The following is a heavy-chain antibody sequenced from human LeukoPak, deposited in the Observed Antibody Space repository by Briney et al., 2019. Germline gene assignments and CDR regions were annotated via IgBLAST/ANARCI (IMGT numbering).Heavy chain of an antibody. V-gene: IGHV1-8*01. Sequence: ASVTVSCKASGYTFTSYDINWVRQATGQGLEWMGWMNPNSGNTGYAQKFQGRVTMTRNNSISTAYLELSSLRSEDTAVYYCARNFRYSSSWAFGYWGQGTLVTVSS. CDR1: GYTFTSYD. CDR3: ARNFRYSSSWAFGY. J-gene: IGHJ4*02. D-gene: IGHD6-13*01. CDR2: MNPNSGNT.